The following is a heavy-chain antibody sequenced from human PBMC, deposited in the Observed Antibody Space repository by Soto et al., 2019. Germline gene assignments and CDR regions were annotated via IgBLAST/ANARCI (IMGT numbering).Heavy chain of an antibody. D-gene: IGHD5-12*01. V-gene: IGHV1-18*01. CDR3: GKSPRGEMATD. J-gene: IGHJ4*02. CDR2: INTYNGMT. CDR1: GYTFINYH. Sequence: QVQLVQSGGEVKKPGASVTVSCKASGYTFINYHITWVRQAPGQGLEWMAWINTYNGMTDYAQRFKGRITITRDTSKRTAYMELKNLGADYTAEYFCGKSPRGEMATDWGQGTLVTVSS.